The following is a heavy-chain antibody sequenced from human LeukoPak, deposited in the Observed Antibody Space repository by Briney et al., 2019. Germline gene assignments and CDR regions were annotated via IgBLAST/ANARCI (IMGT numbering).Heavy chain of an antibody. CDR2: MNPNSGST. V-gene: IGHV1-8*03. Sequence: PSVKVSCKASGYTFTSYDINWVRQATGQGLEWMGWMNPNSGSTGYAQKFRGRVTITRNTSISTAYMELSGLRSEDTAVYYCARGRSTGYPYYFEYWGQGTLVTVSS. J-gene: IGHJ4*02. CDR1: GYTFTSYD. D-gene: IGHD5-12*01. CDR3: ARGRSTGYPYYFEY.